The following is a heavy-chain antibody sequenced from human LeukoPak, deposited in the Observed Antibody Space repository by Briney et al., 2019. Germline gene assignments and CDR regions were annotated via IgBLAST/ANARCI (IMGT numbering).Heavy chain of an antibody. CDR3: ARSRKRVRGVMDV. J-gene: IGHJ6*03. CDR1: GSSISSYY. Sequence: SETLSLTCIVSGSSISSYYWSWIRQPAGKGLEWIGRVYSTGSTNYNPSLKSRVIMSVDTSKNQFSLKLSSVTAADTAVYYCARSRKRVRGVMDVWGKRTTVTISS. CDR2: VYSTGST. V-gene: IGHV4-4*07. D-gene: IGHD3-10*01.